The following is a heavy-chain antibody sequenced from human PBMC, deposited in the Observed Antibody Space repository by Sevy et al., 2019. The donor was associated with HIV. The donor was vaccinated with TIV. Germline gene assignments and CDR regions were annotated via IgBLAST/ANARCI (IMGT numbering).Heavy chain of an antibody. J-gene: IGHJ6*02. CDR2: IYSDGRT. CDR3: ARDRYYDASGYYYYYYGMDV. V-gene: IGHV3-66*01. D-gene: IGHD3-22*01. Sequence: GGSLRLSCAASGLSVSDNYMNWVRQAPGKGLELVSVIYSDGRTYYPDSVKGRFSISRDNSKNTLYLHMKSLGPKDTAVYYCARDRYYDASGYYYYYYGMDVWGQGTTVTVSS. CDR1: GLSVSDNY.